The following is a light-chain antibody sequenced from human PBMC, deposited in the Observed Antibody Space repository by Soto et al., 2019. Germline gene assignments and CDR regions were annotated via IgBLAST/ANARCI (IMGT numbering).Light chain of an antibody. V-gene: IGKV3-20*01. CDR2: GAS. J-gene: IGKJ2*01. Sequence: EIVLTQSPGTLSLSPGERATLSCRANQSVSSAYLAWYQQKPGQAPMLLISGASIRATGIPERFSGSGSGRDFALTISRLEPEDSAVYYCQQYGSSPPYTFGQGTKLEIK. CDR3: QQYGSSPPYT. CDR1: QSVSSAY.